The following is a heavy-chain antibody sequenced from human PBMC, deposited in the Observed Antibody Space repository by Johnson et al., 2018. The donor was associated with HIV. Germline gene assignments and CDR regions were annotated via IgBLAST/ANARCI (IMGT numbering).Heavy chain of an antibody. D-gene: IGHD6-13*01. CDR3: ARDATGYGNSFFSFDV. V-gene: IGHV3-33*08. J-gene: IGHJ3*01. Sequence: QMLLVESGGVVVQPGRSLRLSCAASGFTFSSYGMHWVRQAPGKGLEWVAVIRYDGSNKYYADSVKGRFTISRDNSKNSLYLQMNSLRAEDTAVCYCARDATGYGNSFFSFDVLRQG. CDR2: IRYDGSNK. CDR1: GFTFSSYG.